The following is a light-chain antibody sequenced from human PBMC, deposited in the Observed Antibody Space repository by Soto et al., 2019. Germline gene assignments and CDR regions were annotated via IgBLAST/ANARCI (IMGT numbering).Light chain of an antibody. CDR1: QSIDNW. J-gene: IGKJ2*01. CDR3: QHYNGYPYT. Sequence: DIQMTQSPSTLSGSVGDRVTITCRASQSIDNWLAWYQQKPGKAPQLLIYDASRAKTGVPSRFTASGSGTEFTLTINTLQADDSATYFCQHYNGYPYTFGPGTKVDIK. CDR2: DAS. V-gene: IGKV1-5*01.